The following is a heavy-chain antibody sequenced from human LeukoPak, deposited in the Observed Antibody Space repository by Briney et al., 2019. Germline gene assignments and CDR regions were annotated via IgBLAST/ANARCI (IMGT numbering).Heavy chain of an antibody. CDR1: GFSVSDYY. V-gene: IGHV3-74*01. CDR2: INTDGSST. J-gene: IGHJ3*02. CDR3: ARVREMATTDAFDI. D-gene: IGHD5-24*01. Sequence: GGSLRLSCVASGFSVSDYYMTWVRQAPGKGLEWVSRINTDGSSTSYADSVKGRFTISRDNAKNTLYLQMNSLRAEDTAVYYCARVREMATTDAFDIWGQGTMVTVSS.